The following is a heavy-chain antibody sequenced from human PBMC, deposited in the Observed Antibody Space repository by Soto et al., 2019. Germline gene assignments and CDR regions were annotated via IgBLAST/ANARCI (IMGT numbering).Heavy chain of an antibody. CDR2: ISSSGYI. V-gene: IGHV3-21*01. CDR1: GLNFNSYT. Sequence: GGSLRLSCAASGLNFNSYTINWVRQAPGKRLEWLSSISSSGYIFSTDSVRGRFTISSDNAKNSVYLQINSLRAEDTDVYFCARDCSGGSCYPGMDVWGQGTTVTVSS. J-gene: IGHJ6*02. CDR3: ARDCSGGSCYPGMDV. D-gene: IGHD2-15*01.